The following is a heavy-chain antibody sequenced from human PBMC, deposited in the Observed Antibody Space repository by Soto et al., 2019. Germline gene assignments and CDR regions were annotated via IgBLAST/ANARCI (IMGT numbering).Heavy chain of an antibody. V-gene: IGHV4-39*02. D-gene: IGHD5-18*01. J-gene: IGHJ5*02. CDR3: AREGSGDLDTAMAAGFDP. CDR1: GGSISSSSYY. Sequence: KPSETLSLTCTVSGGSISSSSYYWGWIRQPPGKGLEWIGSIYYSGSTYYNPSLKSRVTISVDTSKNQFSLKLSSVTAADTAVYYCAREGSGDLDTAMAAGFDPWGQGTLVTVSS. CDR2: IYYSGST.